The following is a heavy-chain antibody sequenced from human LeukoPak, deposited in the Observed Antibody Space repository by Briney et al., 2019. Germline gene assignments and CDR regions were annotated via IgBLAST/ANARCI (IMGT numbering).Heavy chain of an antibody. CDR1: GGSISSYF. D-gene: IGHD3-22*01. CDR3: ARDLTYYYDSSGYYDY. CDR2: IYYSGST. Sequence: SETLSLTCTVSGGSISSYFWSWIRQPPGKGLEWIESIYYSGSTYYNPSLKSRVTISVDTSKNQFSLKLSSVTAADTAVYYCARDLTYYYDSSGYYDYWGQGTLVTVSS. V-gene: IGHV4-59*05. J-gene: IGHJ4*02.